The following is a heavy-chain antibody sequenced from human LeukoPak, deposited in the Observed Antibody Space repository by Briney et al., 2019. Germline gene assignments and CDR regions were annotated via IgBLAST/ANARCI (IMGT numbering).Heavy chain of an antibody. Sequence: SETLSLTCDVFGGSFTDYFWTWIRQSPGKGLEWIGEINDYTGNTNYNPSLNSRVSISLEKSKNQFSLELRSVTAADTAVYYCARGRIAKIVVVHSYHYGMDVWGQGTTVTVSS. CDR2: INDYTGNT. V-gene: IGHV4-34*01. CDR1: GGSFTDYF. D-gene: IGHD3-22*01. CDR3: ARGRIAKIVVVHSYHYGMDV. J-gene: IGHJ6*02.